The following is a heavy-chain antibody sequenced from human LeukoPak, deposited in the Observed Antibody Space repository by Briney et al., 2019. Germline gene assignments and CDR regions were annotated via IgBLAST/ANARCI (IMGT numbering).Heavy chain of an antibody. Sequence: SGGSLRLSCAASGFTFDDYAMHWVRQAPGGGVEWVLGISWNRGSIGYADSVKGRFTISRDNAKNPLYLQMNSLRAEDTALYYCAKTHVDFLGVDLFDYWGQGTLVTVSS. CDR2: ISWNRGSI. D-gene: IGHD3-3*01. V-gene: IGHV3-9*01. CDR1: GFTFDDYA. CDR3: AKTHVDFLGVDLFDY. J-gene: IGHJ4*02.